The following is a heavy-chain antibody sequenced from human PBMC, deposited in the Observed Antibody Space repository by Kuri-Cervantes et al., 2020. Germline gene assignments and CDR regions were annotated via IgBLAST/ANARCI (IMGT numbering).Heavy chain of an antibody. D-gene: IGHD3-3*01. V-gene: IGHV1-2*02. CDR3: ARVGGSYYDFWSGSEWFDP. CDR1: GYTFTSYY. CDR2: INPNSGGT. J-gene: IGHJ5*02. Sequence: ASVKVSCKASGYTFTSYYMHWVRQAPGQGLEWMGWINPNSGGTNYAQKFQGRATMTRDTSISTAYMELSRLRSDDTAVYYCARVGGSYYDFWSGSEWFDPWGQGTLVTVSS.